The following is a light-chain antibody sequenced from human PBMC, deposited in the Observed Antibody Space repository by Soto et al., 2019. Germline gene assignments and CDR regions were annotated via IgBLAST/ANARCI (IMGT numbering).Light chain of an antibody. J-gene: IGKJ1*01. V-gene: IGKV3-15*01. Sequence: EIVMTQSPATLSVSPGERATLSCRASQSVSSNLACYQHKPGQAPRLLIYGASTRATGIPARLSGSESVTEFTLTITSLQAVDFAVYYGQQYNNWPPWTFGQGTKVEIE. CDR1: QSVSSN. CDR3: QQYNNWPPWT. CDR2: GAS.